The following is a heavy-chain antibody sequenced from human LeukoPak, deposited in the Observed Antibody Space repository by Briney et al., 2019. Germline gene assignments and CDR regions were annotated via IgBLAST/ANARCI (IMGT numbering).Heavy chain of an antibody. J-gene: IGHJ5*02. Sequence: ASVKVSCKASGYTFTSYGISWVRQAPGQGLEWMGWISAYNGNTNYAQKLQGRVTMTTDTSTSTAYMELRSLRSDDTAVYYCARVPPISYDFWSGYFSPRENYNWFDPWGQGTLVTVSS. CDR1: GYTFTSYG. CDR3: ARVPPISYDFWSGYFSPRENYNWFDP. D-gene: IGHD3-3*01. CDR2: ISAYNGNT. V-gene: IGHV1-18*01.